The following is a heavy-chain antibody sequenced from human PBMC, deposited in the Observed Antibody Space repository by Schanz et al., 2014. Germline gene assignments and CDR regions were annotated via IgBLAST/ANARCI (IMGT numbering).Heavy chain of an antibody. D-gene: IGHD2-15*01. V-gene: IGHV1-69*02. CDR2: IIPIHGIV. CDR1: GGTFSTYP. Sequence: QVQLVQSGAEVKKPGSSMKVSCKASGGTFSTYPINWLRQAPGQGLEWMGRIIPIHGIVNYAQRFQDRVRSTADKSTSTAYMELSSLRSDDTAVYYCARGGGPEDVFDIWGQGTSLTVSS. J-gene: IGHJ3*02. CDR3: ARGGGPEDVFDI.